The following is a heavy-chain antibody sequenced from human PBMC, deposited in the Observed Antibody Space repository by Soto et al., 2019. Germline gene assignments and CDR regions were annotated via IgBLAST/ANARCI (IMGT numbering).Heavy chain of an antibody. V-gene: IGHV4-4*07. Sequence: SETLSLTCTVSGDSISNYYWSWIRQSAEKRLEWIGRVSSTGSSYYNPSLKSRVTISVDTSKNQVSLNLTSVTAADTAVYYCARGVPAAGTDWFDPWGQGTPVAVSS. CDR2: VSSTGSS. J-gene: IGHJ5*02. CDR1: GDSISNYY. CDR3: ARGVPAAGTDWFDP. D-gene: IGHD6-13*01.